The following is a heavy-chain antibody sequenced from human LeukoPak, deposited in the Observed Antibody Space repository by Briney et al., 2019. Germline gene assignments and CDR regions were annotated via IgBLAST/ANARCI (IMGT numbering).Heavy chain of an antibody. V-gene: IGHV3-53*01. CDR2: IYSDSST. Sequence: GGSLRLSCAASGFTVSNNYMSWVRQAPGKGLEWVSLIYSDSSTYYADSVKGRFTISRDNSKNTLYLQMNSLRAEDTAVYYCAKDRIAVAGHDAFDIWGQGTMVTVSS. J-gene: IGHJ3*02. D-gene: IGHD6-19*01. CDR1: GFTVSNNY. CDR3: AKDRIAVAGHDAFDI.